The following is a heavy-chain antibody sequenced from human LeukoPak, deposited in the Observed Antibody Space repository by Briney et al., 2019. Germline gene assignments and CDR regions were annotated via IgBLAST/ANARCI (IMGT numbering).Heavy chain of an antibody. CDR2: ISSSSSTI. CDR1: GFTFSSYS. J-gene: IGHJ6*03. Sequence: GGSLRLSCAASGFTFSSYSMNWVRQAPGKGLEWVSYISSSSSTIYYADSVKGRFTISRDNAKNSLYLQMNSLRAEDTAVYYCARDRPHSPIGLGYYYYYMDVWGKGTTVTVSS. V-gene: IGHV3-48*01. D-gene: IGHD5-24*01. CDR3: ARDRPHSPIGLGYYYYYMDV.